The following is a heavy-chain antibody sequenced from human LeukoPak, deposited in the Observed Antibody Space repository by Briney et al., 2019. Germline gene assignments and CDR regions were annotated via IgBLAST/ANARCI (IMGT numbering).Heavy chain of an antibody. D-gene: IGHD1-26*01. CDR1: GFTFRTYS. CDR3: ARIIGISGTYPTDY. J-gene: IGHJ4*02. Sequence: GGSLRLSCAASGFTFRTYSMNWVRQAPGKGLEWVSSISSTSTYIYYADSMKGRFIISRDNARNSLYLEMNSLRAEDTAVYYCARIIGISGTYPTDYWGQGTLVTVSS. CDR2: ISSTSTYI. V-gene: IGHV3-21*06.